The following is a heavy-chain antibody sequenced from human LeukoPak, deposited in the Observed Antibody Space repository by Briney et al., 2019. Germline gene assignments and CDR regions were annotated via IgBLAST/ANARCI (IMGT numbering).Heavy chain of an antibody. Sequence: GGSLRLSCAASGFTVSSNYMSWVRQAPGKGLEWVSVIYSGGSTYYADSVKGRFTISRDNSKNTLYLQMNSLRAEDTAVYYCAREIAAAGTIDYWGQGTLVTVSS. CDR3: AREIAAAGTIDY. CDR2: IYSGGST. J-gene: IGHJ4*02. CDR1: GFTVSSNY. D-gene: IGHD6-13*01. V-gene: IGHV3-53*01.